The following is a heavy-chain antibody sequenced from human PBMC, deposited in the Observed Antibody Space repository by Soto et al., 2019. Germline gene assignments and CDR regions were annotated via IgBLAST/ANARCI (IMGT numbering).Heavy chain of an antibody. CDR2: IYPGDSDT. Sequence: PGESRKIACKGSGYSFASYWIGWVRQMPGKGLEWMGIIYPGDSDTRYGPSFQCQVTISADKSITTAYLQWSSLKASDTAMYYCARHSGAVKPDYWGQGTLVTVSS. V-gene: IGHV5-51*01. CDR3: ARHSGAVKPDY. CDR1: GYSFASYW. D-gene: IGHD6-19*01. J-gene: IGHJ4*02.